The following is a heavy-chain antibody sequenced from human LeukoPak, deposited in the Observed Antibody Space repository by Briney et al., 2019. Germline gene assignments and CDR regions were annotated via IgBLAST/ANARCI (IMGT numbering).Heavy chain of an antibody. V-gene: IGHV1-46*01. CDR1: GYTFTSYY. J-gene: IGHJ5*02. D-gene: IGHD6-6*01. CDR2: INPSGGST. Sequence: GASVKVSCKASGYTFTSYYMHWVRQAPGQGLEWMGIINPSGGSTSYAQKFQGRVTMTRDMSTSTVYMELSSLRSEDTAVYYCARDGIGTAAARLLSNWFDPWGQGTLVTVSS. CDR3: ARDGIGTAAARLLSNWFDP.